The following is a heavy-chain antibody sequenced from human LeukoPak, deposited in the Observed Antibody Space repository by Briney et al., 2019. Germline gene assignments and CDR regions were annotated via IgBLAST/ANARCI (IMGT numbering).Heavy chain of an antibody. J-gene: IGHJ6*02. D-gene: IGHD2-2*02. Sequence: ASVKVSCKASGYTFTSSDINWVRQATGQGLEGMGWMNPDSGNRGYAQKFQGRVTMTRNTSISTAYMELSSLRSEDTAVYYCAREIPNYYGMDVWGQGTTVTVSS. V-gene: IGHV1-8*01. CDR1: GYTFTSSD. CDR3: AREIPNYYGMDV. CDR2: MNPDSGNR.